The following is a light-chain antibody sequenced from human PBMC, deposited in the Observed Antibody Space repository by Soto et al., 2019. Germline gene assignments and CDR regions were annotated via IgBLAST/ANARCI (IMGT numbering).Light chain of an antibody. CDR1: QSVSIY. CDR3: QQRSNWLTWT. V-gene: IGKV3-11*01. CDR2: DAS. Sequence: EIVLTQSPATLSLSPGERATLSCRASQSVSIYLAWYQQKPGEAPRLLIYDASNRATGIPARFSGSGSGTDFTLPISSREPADFAVYYCQQRSNWLTWTFGPGTKVEI. J-gene: IGKJ1*01.